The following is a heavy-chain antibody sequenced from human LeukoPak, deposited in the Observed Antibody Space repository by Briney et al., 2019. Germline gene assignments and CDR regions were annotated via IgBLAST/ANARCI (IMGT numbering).Heavy chain of an antibody. CDR3: ASLYSNLRLNYYYYGMDV. D-gene: IGHD4-11*01. CDR1: GGSISSYY. CDR2: INHSGST. V-gene: IGHV4-34*01. J-gene: IGHJ6*02. Sequence: SETLSLTCTVSGGSISSYYWSWIRQPPGKGLEWIGEINHSGSTNYNPSLKSRVTISVDTSKNQFSLKLSSVTAADTAVYYRASLYSNLRLNYYYYGMDVWGQGTTVTVSS.